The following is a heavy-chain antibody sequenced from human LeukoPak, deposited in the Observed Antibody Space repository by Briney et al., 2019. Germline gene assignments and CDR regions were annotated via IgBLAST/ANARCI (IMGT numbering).Heavy chain of an antibody. Sequence: GGSLRLSCAASGFTFSSYGMHWVRQAPGKGLEWVAVISYDGSNKYYADSVKGRFTISRDNSKNTLYLQMNSLRAEDTAVYYCARDLEQLVLLQTVFFDYWGQGTLVTVSS. J-gene: IGHJ4*02. CDR2: ISYDGSNK. CDR1: GFTFSSYG. D-gene: IGHD6-13*01. CDR3: ARDLEQLVLLQTVFFDY. V-gene: IGHV3-30*03.